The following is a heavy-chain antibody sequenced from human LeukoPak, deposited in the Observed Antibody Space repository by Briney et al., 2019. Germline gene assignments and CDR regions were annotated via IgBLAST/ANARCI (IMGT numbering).Heavy chain of an antibody. CDR1: GGSISSYY. Sequence: SETLSLTCTLSGGSISSYYWSWIRQPPGKGLEWIGYIYYSGSTNYNPSLKSRVTISVDTSKNQFSLKLSSVSAADTAVYYCAATGYSYNYWGQGTLVTVSS. D-gene: IGHD4-11*01. CDR3: AATGYSYNY. CDR2: IYYSGST. V-gene: IGHV4-59*08. J-gene: IGHJ4*02.